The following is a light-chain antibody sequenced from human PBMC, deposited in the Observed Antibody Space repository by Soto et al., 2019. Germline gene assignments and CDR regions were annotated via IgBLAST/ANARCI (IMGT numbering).Light chain of an antibody. V-gene: IGKV1-39*01. CDR1: QSISNY. CDR3: EQTYTTPPS. Sequence: DIQVAQSPSSLSASIGDRVTITCRASQSISNYLNWYQQKPGRAPKLLIYAASSLRSGVPARFSGSGSGTDFTLTISSLQPEDFANYYCEQTYTTPPSFGQGTRLETK. J-gene: IGKJ2*03. CDR2: AAS.